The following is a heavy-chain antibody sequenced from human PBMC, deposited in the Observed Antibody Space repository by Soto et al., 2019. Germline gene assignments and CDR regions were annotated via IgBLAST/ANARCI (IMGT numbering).Heavy chain of an antibody. CDR3: ARSGIIAVAGTGFDY. CDR2: ITPIFGTA. V-gene: IGHV1-69*01. Sequence: QVQLVQSGAEVKKPGSSVKVSCKASGGTFSSYAISWVRQGPGQGLEWMGGITPIFGTANYAQKFQGRVTITADESTSTAYMELSSLRSEDTAVYYCARSGIIAVAGTGFDYWGQGTLVTVSS. CDR1: GGTFSSYA. D-gene: IGHD6-19*01. J-gene: IGHJ4*02.